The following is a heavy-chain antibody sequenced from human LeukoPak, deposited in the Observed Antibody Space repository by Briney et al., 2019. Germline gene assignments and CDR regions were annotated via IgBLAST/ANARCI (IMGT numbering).Heavy chain of an antibody. D-gene: IGHD3-9*01. CDR3: TSPPYYDILTGYYPPG. V-gene: IGHV3-73*01. CDR2: IRSKANSYAT. J-gene: IGHJ4*02. Sequence: PGGSLKLSCAASEFTFSGSAMHWVRQASGKGLEWVGRIRSKANSYATAYAASVKGRFTISRDDSKNTAYLQMNSLKTEDTAVYYCTSPPYYDILTGYYPPGWGQGTLVTVSS. CDR1: EFTFSGSA.